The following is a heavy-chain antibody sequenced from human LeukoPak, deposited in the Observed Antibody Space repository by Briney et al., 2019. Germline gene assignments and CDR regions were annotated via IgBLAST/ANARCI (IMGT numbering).Heavy chain of an antibody. CDR2: VNSDGTGT. D-gene: IGHD5-12*01. V-gene: IGHV3-74*01. CDR1: GFTFSSYW. Sequence: GGSLRLSCAASGFTFSSYWMHWVRHAPGKGLVWVSRVNSDGTGTTYADSVEGRFTISRDNAKNTLVLQMNSLRAEDTAIYYCIRTLIVATSPYMDVWGKGTTVTVSS. CDR3: IRTLIVATSPYMDV. J-gene: IGHJ6*03.